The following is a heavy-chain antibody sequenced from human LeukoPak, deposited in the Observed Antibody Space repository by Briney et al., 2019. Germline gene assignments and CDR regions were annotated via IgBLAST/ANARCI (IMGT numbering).Heavy chain of an antibody. J-gene: IGHJ4*02. V-gene: IGHV4-4*07. CDR3: ARDKAEFGGVVVRGFYFDY. Sequence: SETLSLTCTVSSGSISGYYWSWIRQPAGKGLEWIGRMYTSGNTYHNPSLQSRVTMSVDTSKNQLSLKLSSVTAADTAVYYCARDKAEFGGVVVRGFYFDYWGQGTLVTVSS. CDR2: MYTSGNT. D-gene: IGHD3-16*02. CDR1: SGSISGYY.